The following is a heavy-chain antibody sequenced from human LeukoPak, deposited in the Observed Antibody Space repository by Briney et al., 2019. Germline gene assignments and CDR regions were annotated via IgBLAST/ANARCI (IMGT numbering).Heavy chain of an antibody. CDR1: GYIFSNYW. D-gene: IGHD4-17*01. Sequence: GESLKISCKGSGYIFSNYWIGWVRQMPGKGLEWMGVIYPGDSDTRYSPSFQGHVTISADKSINTTYLHWSSLKASDTAVYFCVRRDGDYEAADSWGQGTLVTVSS. J-gene: IGHJ4*02. V-gene: IGHV5-51*01. CDR3: VRRDGDYEAADS. CDR2: IYPGDSDT.